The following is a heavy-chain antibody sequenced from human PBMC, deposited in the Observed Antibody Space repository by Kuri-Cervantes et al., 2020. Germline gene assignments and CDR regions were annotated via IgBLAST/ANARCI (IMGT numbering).Heavy chain of an antibody. CDR3: ARAYYYYGMDV. Sequence: SCTVSGGSISSGGYYWSWIRQHPGKGLEWIGYIYYSGSTYYNPSLKSRVTISVDTSKNQFSLKLSSVTAADTAVYYCARAYYYYGMDVWDQGTTVTVSS. V-gene: IGHV4-31*02. J-gene: IGHJ6*02. CDR2: IYYSGST. CDR1: GGSISSGGYY.